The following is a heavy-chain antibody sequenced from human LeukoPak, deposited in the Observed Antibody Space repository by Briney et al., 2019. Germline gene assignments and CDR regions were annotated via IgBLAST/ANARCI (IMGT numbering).Heavy chain of an antibody. Sequence: GESLKISCKGSGYSFTSHWIGWVRQMPGKGLEWMGIIYPGDSDTRYSPSFQGQVTISADKSISTAYLQWSSLKASDTAMYYCARRYCSSTSCQEPDYWGQGTLVTVSS. CDR1: GYSFTSHW. J-gene: IGHJ4*02. CDR3: ARRYCSSTSCQEPDY. D-gene: IGHD2-2*01. V-gene: IGHV5-51*01. CDR2: IYPGDSDT.